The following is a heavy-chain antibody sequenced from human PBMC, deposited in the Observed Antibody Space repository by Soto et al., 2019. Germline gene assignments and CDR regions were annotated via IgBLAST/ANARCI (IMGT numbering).Heavy chain of an antibody. D-gene: IGHD2-2*01. CDR1: GGTFSSYA. CDR2: IIPIFGTA. Sequence: VASVKVSCKASGGTFSSYAISWVRQAPGQGLEWMGGIIPIFGTANYAQKFQGRVTITADESTSTAYMELSSLRSEDTAVYYCAREAIVVVPAAISTDAYYYYYGMDVWGQGXTVTVYS. V-gene: IGHV1-69*13. J-gene: IGHJ6*02. CDR3: AREAIVVVPAAISTDAYYYYYGMDV.